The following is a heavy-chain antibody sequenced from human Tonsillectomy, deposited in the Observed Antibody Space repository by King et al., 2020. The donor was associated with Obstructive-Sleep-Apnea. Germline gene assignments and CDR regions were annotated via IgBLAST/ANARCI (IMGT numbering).Heavy chain of an antibody. V-gene: IGHV4-39*01. Sequence: QLQESGPGLVKPSETLSLTCTVSGGSISSSSYYWGWSRQPPGKGLEWIGSIYYIGSTYYNPSLKSRVTISVDTSKNQFSLKLSPVTAADTAVYYCASKSIDRGAYFDYWGQGTLVTVSS. J-gene: IGHJ4*02. CDR2: IYYIGST. CDR1: GGSISSSSYY. D-gene: IGHD3-10*01. CDR3: ASKSIDRGAYFDY.